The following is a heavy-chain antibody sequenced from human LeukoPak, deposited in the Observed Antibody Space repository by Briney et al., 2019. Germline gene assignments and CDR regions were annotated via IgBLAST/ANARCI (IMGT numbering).Heavy chain of an antibody. CDR2: ISSSSSYT. CDR1: GGSISSSN. CDR3: ARTMTATRGYDYWFDP. J-gene: IGHJ5*02. D-gene: IGHD5-12*01. V-gene: IGHV3-11*06. Sequence: LSLTCAVSGGSISSSNWWSWVRQPPGKGLEWVSYISSSSSYTNYADSVKGRFTISRDNAKNSLYLQMNSLRAEDTAVYYCARTMTATRGYDYWFDPWGQGTLVTVSS.